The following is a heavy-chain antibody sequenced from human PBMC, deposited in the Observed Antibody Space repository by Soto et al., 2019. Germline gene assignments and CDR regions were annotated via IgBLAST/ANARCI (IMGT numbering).Heavy chain of an antibody. D-gene: IGHD3-9*01. Sequence: QVQLVQSGAEVKKPGSSVKVSCKASGGTFSSYTISWVRQAPGQGLEWMGRIIPILGIANYAQKFQGRVTLTDDKSTSTAYMELSSLRSEDTAVYYCARESAPELRYFVWLSHPLDYWGQGTLVTVSS. J-gene: IGHJ4*02. CDR2: IIPILGIA. V-gene: IGHV1-69*08. CDR1: GGTFSSYT. CDR3: ARESAPELRYFVWLSHPLDY.